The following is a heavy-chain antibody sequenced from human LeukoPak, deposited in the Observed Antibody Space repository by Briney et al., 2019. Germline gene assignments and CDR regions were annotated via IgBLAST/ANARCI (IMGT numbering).Heavy chain of an antibody. D-gene: IGHD3-3*01. V-gene: IGHV3-21*01. CDR3: ARGPHGGFVIIPTEF. J-gene: IGHJ4*02. CDR1: GFTLGSYA. CDR2: IDSSSSYI. Sequence: GRSLRLSCAASGFTLGSYAMNWVRQAPGKGLEWVSSIDSSSSYIYYADSVKGRFTISRANAKNSLFLQMNSLRAEDTAVYYCARGPHGGFVIIPTEFWGQGTLVTVSS.